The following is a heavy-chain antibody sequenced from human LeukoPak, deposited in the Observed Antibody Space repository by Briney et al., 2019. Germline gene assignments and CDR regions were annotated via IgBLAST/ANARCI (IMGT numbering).Heavy chain of an antibody. D-gene: IGHD2-2*01. CDR2: ISRSSSYI. V-gene: IGHV3-21*01. Sequence: GGSLRLSCAASGFTFDNYNMNWVRQAPGKGLEWVSSISRSSSYIYYADSVKGRFTFSRDNAKNSLFLQMNSLRAEDTAVYYCARETQYCGSTSLGLECTNNWFDPWGQGTLVTVSS. J-gene: IGHJ5*02. CDR3: ARETQYCGSTSLGLECTNNWFDP. CDR1: GFTFDNYN.